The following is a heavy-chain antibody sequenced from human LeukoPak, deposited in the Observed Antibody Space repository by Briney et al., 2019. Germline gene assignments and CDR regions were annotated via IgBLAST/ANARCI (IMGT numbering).Heavy chain of an antibody. CDR2: IYYSGST. D-gene: IGHD4-17*01. V-gene: IGHV4-59*12. CDR1: GGSISSYY. J-gene: IGHJ5*02. Sequence: PSETRSLTCTVSGGSISSYYWSWIRQPPGKGLEWIGYIYYSGSTNYNPSLKSRVTISVDTSKNQFSLKLSSVTAADTAVYYCARVLRLLNWFDPWGQGTLVTVSS. CDR3: ARVLRLLNWFDP.